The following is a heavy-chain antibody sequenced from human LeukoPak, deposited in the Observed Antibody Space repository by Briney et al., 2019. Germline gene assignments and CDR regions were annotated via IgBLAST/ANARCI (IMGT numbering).Heavy chain of an antibody. CDR3: ARHTRTYYDFWSGYYRAEYYYYMDV. J-gene: IGHJ6*03. CDR2: IYYSGST. Sequence: SETLSLTCTVSGGSISSSSYYWGWIRQPPGKGLGWIGSIYYSGSTYYNPSLKSRVTISVDTSKNQFSLKLSSVTAADTAVYYCARHTRTYYDFWSGYYRAEYYYYMDVWGKGTTVTVSS. CDR1: GGSISSSSYY. V-gene: IGHV4-39*01. D-gene: IGHD3-3*01.